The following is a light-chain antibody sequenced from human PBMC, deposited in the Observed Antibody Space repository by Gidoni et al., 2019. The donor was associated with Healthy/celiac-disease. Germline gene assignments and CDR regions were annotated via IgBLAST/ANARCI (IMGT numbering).Light chain of an antibody. CDR1: QGISSY. V-gene: IGKV1D-8*03. CDR2: A. CDR3: QQYYSFPWT. J-gene: IGKJ1*01. Sequence: VIWMTQSPSLLSASTGDRVTISCRMSQGISSYLAWCQQKPGKAPELLIYAASRFSGSGSGTDFTLTISCLQSEDFATYYCQQYYSFPWTFGQGTKVEIK.